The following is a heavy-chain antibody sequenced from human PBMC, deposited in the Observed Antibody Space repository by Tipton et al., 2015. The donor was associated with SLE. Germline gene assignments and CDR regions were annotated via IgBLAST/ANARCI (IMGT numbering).Heavy chain of an antibody. V-gene: IGHV3-48*01. CDR2: ISTTGNTI. CDR1: GFTFSSYN. CDR3: ARVGQQLSLGYHDY. Sequence: GSLRLSCAASGFTFSSYNMNWVRQAPGKGLEWVSYISTTGNTIYYADSVKGRFTISRDNAKNSLFLQMNSLRAEDTAVYYCARVGQQLSLGYHDYWGQGILVTVSS. J-gene: IGHJ4*02. D-gene: IGHD6-13*01.